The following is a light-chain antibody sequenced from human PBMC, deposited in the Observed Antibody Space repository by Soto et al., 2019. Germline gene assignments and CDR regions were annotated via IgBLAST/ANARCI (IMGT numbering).Light chain of an antibody. CDR3: HYHDSSPEFA. V-gene: IGKV3-20*01. J-gene: IGKJ3*01. CDR2: GSS. CDR1: QTIPRNF. Sequence: EIVLNKSPDTLSLSKGEKATLSCRAGQTIPRNFLAWFQQKPGQAPRLLIYGSSNRPSGIPDRFSGGGSGTEFTLTITRLEPEDFAVYYCHYHDSSPEFAFGPVSIVDIK.